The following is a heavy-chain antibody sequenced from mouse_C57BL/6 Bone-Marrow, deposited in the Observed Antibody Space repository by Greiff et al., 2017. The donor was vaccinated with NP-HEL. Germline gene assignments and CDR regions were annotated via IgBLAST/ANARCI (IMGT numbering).Heavy chain of an antibody. CDR3: AKNHYEPGAWFAY. CDR2: IWRGGST. Sequence: VKVVESGPGLVQPSQSLSITCTVSGFSLTSYGVHWVRQSPGKGLEWLGVIWRGGSTDYNAAFMSRLSITKDNSKSQVFFKMNSLQADDTAIYYCAKNHYEPGAWFAYWGQGTLVTVSA. J-gene: IGHJ3*01. V-gene: IGHV2-5*01. D-gene: IGHD2-4*01. CDR1: GFSLTSYG.